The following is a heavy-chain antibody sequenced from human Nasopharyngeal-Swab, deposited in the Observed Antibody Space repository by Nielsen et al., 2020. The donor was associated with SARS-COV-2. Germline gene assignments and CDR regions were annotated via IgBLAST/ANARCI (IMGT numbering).Heavy chain of an antibody. CDR2: ISAYNGNT. J-gene: IGHJ6*03. CDR3: ARGIAAAKHYYYYMDV. Sequence: WVRQAPGQGLEWMGWISAYNGNTNYAQKLQGRVTMTTDTSTSTAYMELRGLRSDDTAVYYCARGIAAAKHYYYYMDVWGKGTTVTVSS. D-gene: IGHD6-13*01. V-gene: IGHV1-18*01.